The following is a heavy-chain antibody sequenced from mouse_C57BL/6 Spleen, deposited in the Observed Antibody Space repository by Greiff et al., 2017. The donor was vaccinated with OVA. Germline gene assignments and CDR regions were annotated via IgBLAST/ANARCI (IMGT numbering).Heavy chain of an antibody. V-gene: IGHV1-55*01. J-gene: IGHJ3*01. CDR3: SGGDYGSSCFAY. CDR1: GYTFTSYW. D-gene: IGHD1-1*01. Sequence: QVQLQQSGAALVKPGASVRMSCKASGYTFTSYWITWVKQRTGQGLEWIGGIYHGSGSTNYTAKFKNKATLTVDTYSSTAYMQLSSLTSEDSAVYYCSGGDYGSSCFAYWGQGTLVTVSA. CDR2: IYHGSGST.